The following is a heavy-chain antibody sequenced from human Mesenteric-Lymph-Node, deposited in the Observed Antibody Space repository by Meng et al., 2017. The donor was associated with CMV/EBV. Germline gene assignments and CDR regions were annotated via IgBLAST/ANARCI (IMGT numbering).Heavy chain of an antibody. CDR2: IYYSGNT. V-gene: IGHV4-38-2*02. CDR1: GGSFSGFY. D-gene: IGHD6-19*01. Sequence: SETLSLTCAVYGGSFSGFYWGWIRQPPGKGLEWIGSIYYSGNTFYNPSLKSRVTLSIDTSKNQFSLRLSSVTAADTAVYYCARDHSSGWFDYNKYYGMDVWGPGTTVTVSS. CDR3: ARDHSSGWFDYNKYYGMDV. J-gene: IGHJ6*02.